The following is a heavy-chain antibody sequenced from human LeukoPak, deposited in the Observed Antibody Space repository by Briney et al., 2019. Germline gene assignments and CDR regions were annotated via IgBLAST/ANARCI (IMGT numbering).Heavy chain of an antibody. V-gene: IGHV1-8*03. CDR3: ATVRRLRYFDWLPDY. Sequence: AASVKVSCKASGYTFTSYDINWVRQTTGQGLEWMGWMNPNSGNTGYAQKFQGRVTITRNTSISTAYMELSSLRSEDTAVYYCATVRRLRYFDWLPDYWGQGTLVTVSS. CDR2: MNPNSGNT. CDR1: GYTFTSYD. D-gene: IGHD3-9*01. J-gene: IGHJ4*02.